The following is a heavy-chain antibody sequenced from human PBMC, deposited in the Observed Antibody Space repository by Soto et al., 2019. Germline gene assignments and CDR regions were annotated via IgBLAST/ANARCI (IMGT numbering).Heavy chain of an antibody. J-gene: IGHJ5*02. CDR1: GFTLSNYG. V-gene: IGHV3-23*01. CDR3: ATGVFFLSWFGETPVASES. D-gene: IGHD3-10*01. Sequence: DVQLLESGGGLVQPGGSLRLSCVGSGFTLSNYGMNWVRQAPGKGLEWVSSISNTGASTYYADSVKGRFTISRGNSENTFFLRMNSRRAEDTAVYYCATGVFFLSWFGETPVASESWGQGTLVTVSS. CDR2: ISNTGAST.